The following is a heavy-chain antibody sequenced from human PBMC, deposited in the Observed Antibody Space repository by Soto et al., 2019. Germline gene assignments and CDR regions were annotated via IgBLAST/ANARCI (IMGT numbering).Heavy chain of an antibody. J-gene: IGHJ4*02. Sequence: SETLSLTCTVSGGSISSGDYYWSWIRQPPGKGLEWIACIYDSASSYYNPSLRSRVIISVDTSKNQFSLKLRSVTAADTAVYYCARVTYDFWRTIDYWGQGTLVTSPQ. D-gene: IGHD3-3*01. CDR3: ARVTYDFWRTIDY. V-gene: IGHV4-30-4*01. CDR2: IYDSASS. CDR1: GGSISSGDYY.